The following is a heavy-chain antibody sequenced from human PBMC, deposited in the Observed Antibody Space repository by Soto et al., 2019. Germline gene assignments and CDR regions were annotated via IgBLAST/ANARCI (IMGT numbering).Heavy chain of an antibody. CDR1: GYTFTSYD. D-gene: IGHD3-10*01. Sequence: QVQLVQSGAEEKKPGASVKVSCKASGYTFTSYDINXVRQAXXXXLEWMGWMNPNSGNTGYAQKFQGRVTMTRNTSISTAYMELSSLRSEDTAVYYCARLYGSGSESDYWGQGTLVTVSS. CDR2: MNPNSGNT. J-gene: IGHJ4*02. V-gene: IGHV1-8*01. CDR3: ARLYGSGSESDY.